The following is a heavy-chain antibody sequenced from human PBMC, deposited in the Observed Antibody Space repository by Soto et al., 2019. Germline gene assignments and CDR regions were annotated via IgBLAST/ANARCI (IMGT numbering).Heavy chain of an antibody. CDR1: GGSFSGYY. J-gene: IGHJ5*02. CDR2: IYYSGST. D-gene: IGHD4-17*01. V-gene: IGHV4-31*11. Sequence: SETLSLTCAVCGGSFSGYYWSWIRQHPGEGLEWIGYIYYSGSTFYNPSLKSRVSISIDTSKNQFSLMLSSVTAADTAIYYCARAVTSAEFNPWGQGTLVTVSS. CDR3: ARAVTSAEFNP.